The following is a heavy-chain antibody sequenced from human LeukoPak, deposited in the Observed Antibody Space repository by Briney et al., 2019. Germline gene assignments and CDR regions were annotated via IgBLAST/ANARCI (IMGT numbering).Heavy chain of an antibody. D-gene: IGHD3-22*01. CDR3: ARNYYDSSAYYYFDY. CDR1: GFTVSSSY. Sequence: GGSLRLSCAASGFTVSSSYMNWVRQAPGNWLELVSLIYSGGGTYYADSVKGRFTISRDNSKNTLYLQMNSLRAEDTAVYYCARNYYDSSAYYYFDYWGQGTLVTVSS. CDR2: IYSGGGT. V-gene: IGHV3-66*01. J-gene: IGHJ4*02.